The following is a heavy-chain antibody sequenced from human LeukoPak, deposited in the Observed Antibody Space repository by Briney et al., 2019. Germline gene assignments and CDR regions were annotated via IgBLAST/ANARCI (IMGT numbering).Heavy chain of an antibody. D-gene: IGHD1-26*01. CDR1: GFTFDDYA. CDR2: ISWNSGSI. V-gene: IGHV3-9*01. J-gene: IGHJ3*02. CDR3: ARWELGASDI. Sequence: GGSLRLSCAASGFTFDDYAMHWVRQAPGKGLEWVSGISWNSGSIGYADSVKGRFTISRDNAKNSLYLQMNSLRADDTAVYYCARWELGASDIWGQGTMVTVSS.